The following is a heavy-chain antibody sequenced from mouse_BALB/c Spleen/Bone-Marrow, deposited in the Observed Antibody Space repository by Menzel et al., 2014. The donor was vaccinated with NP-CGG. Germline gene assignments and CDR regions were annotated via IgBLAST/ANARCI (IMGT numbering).Heavy chain of an antibody. V-gene: IGHV1-31*01. CDR1: GYSFTGYY. J-gene: IGHJ1*01. CDR3: ESGGECFDV. Sequence: VQLQQSGPELVKPGASVKISCKASGYSFTGYYMHWVKQSHGNSLDWIGYIYPYNGVSSYNQNFKGKATLTADKSSSTAYIELRSLTSEASAIFFCESGGECFDVWGAETTVTVSS. CDR2: IYPYNGVS.